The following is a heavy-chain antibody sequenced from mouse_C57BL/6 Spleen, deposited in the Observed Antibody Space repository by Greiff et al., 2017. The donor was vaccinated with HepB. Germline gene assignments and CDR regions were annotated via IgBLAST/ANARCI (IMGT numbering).Heavy chain of an antibody. J-gene: IGHJ4*01. CDR2: IWSGGST. CDR3: AREGGNRDYAMDY. D-gene: IGHD1-1*02. CDR1: GFSLTSYG. Sequence: QVQLQQSGPGLVQPSQSLSITCTVSGFSLTSYGVHWVRQSPGKGLEWLGVIWSGGSTDYNAAFISRLIISKDNSKSQVFFKMNSLQADDTAIYYCAREGGNRDYAMDYWGQGTSVTVSS. V-gene: IGHV2-2*01.